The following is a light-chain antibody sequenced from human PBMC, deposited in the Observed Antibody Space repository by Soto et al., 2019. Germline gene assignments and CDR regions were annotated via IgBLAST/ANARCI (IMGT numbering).Light chain of an antibody. Sequence: DIQMTQSASSLSASVGDRVTITCGASQSISSYLNWYQQKPGKAPKLLIYAASSLQSGVPSRFSGSGSGTDFTLTISSLQTDDFATYYCQQYNSYSRTFGQGTKVDIK. J-gene: IGKJ1*01. V-gene: IGKV1-39*01. CDR1: QSISSY. CDR3: QQYNSYSRT. CDR2: AAS.